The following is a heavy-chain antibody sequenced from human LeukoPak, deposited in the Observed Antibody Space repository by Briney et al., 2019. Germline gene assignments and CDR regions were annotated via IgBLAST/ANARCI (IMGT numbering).Heavy chain of an antibody. CDR2: MDPNSGNT. CDR1: GYTFTSYD. CDR3: ARGRAKVRGVMGSWFDP. V-gene: IGHV1-8*01. D-gene: IGHD3-10*01. Sequence: GASVKVSCKASGYTFTSYDFNWVRQATGQGLEWMGWMDPNSGNTGYAQKFQGRVTMTRNTSISTAYMELSSLRSEDTALYYCARGRAKVRGVMGSWFDPWGQGTLVTVSS. J-gene: IGHJ5*02.